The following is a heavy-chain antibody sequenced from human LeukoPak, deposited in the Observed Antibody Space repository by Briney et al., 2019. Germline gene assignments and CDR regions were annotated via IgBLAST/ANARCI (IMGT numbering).Heavy chain of an antibody. V-gene: IGHV5-51*01. CDR2: IYSGDSDT. CDR1: GYSFTSYW. J-gene: IGHJ4*02. Sequence: GESLNICYKGSGYSFTSYWIGWVRQMPGRGLEWMGIIYSGDSDTRYSTSFQGQVTISADKSISTSYLQWSSLKASDTAMYYCARRGLLTAMVPDDYFDYWGQGTLVAVSS. D-gene: IGHD5-18*01. CDR3: ARRGLLTAMVPDDYFDY.